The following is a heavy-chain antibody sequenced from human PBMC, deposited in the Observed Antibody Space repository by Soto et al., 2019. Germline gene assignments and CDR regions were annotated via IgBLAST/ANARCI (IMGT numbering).Heavy chain of an antibody. J-gene: IGHJ4*02. Sequence: SETLSLTCTVSGASISSDGYSWSWIRQPPGKGLEWIRYFYHDGTTYYNPSLRSRVTISVDKSKIQFSLRLISVTAADTAVYYCAGSRYCSSTTCYFFDYWGQGALVTVSS. CDR1: GASISSDGYS. D-gene: IGHD2-2*01. CDR3: AGSRYCSSTTCYFFDY. CDR2: FYHDGTT. V-gene: IGHV4-30-2*01.